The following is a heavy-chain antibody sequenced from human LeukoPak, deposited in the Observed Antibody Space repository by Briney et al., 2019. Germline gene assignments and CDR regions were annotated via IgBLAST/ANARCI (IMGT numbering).Heavy chain of an antibody. J-gene: IGHJ4*02. CDR3: AREWLLASIDY. V-gene: IGHV4-30-4*08. Sequence: PSETLPLTCTVSGGSISSGDYYWSWIRQPPGKGLEWIGYIYYSGSTYYNPSLKSRVTISVDTSKNQFSLKLSSVTAADTAVYYCAREWLLASIDYWGQGTLVTVSS. CDR1: GGSISSGDYY. CDR2: IYYSGST. D-gene: IGHD3-22*01.